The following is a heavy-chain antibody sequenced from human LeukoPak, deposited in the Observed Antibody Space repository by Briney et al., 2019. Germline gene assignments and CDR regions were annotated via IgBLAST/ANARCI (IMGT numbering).Heavy chain of an antibody. CDR2: ISPGGGTT. CDR1: GFAFGSEA. CDR3: ARARSQYCSGGSCSPAGYYYYGMDV. D-gene: IGHD2-15*01. J-gene: IGHJ6*02. Sequence: PGGSLRLSCAVSGFAFGSEAMSWVRQSPARGLEWVASISPGGGTTYYADYVKGRFTISRDNSKNSLFVQMNSLRAEDTAVYYCARARSQYCSGGSCSPAGYYYYGMDVWGQGTTVTVSS. V-gene: IGHV3-23*01.